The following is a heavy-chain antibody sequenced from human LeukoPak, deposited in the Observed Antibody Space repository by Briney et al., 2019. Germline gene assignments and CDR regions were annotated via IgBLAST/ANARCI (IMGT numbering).Heavy chain of an antibody. V-gene: IGHV4-34*01. D-gene: IGHD6-13*01. J-gene: IGHJ4*02. CDR1: GGSFSGYY. CDR2: INHSGST. Sequence: ASETLSLTCAVYGGSFSGYYWSWIRQPPGKGLEWIGEINHSGSTHYNPSLKSRVTISVDTSKNQLSLKLSSVTDADTAVYYCARVRYSSSWYYFDYWGQGTLVTVSS. CDR3: ARVRYSSSWYYFDY.